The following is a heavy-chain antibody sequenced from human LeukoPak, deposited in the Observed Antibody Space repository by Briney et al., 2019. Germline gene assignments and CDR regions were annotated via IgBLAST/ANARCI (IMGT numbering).Heavy chain of an antibody. V-gene: IGHV3-30*18. CDR2: ISKDESNK. J-gene: IGHJ4*02. CDR1: GFSSSTFG. Sequence: TGGSLRLSCATSGFSSSTFGMHWVRQTPGKGLEWVSHISKDESNKYYADSVKGRFTISRDTSKNTLFLQMNSLRVEDTAIYYCAKDNPVLEYWGQGTLVTVSS. CDR3: AKDNPVLEY.